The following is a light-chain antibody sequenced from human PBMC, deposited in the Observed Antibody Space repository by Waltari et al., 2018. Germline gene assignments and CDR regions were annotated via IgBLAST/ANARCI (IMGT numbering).Light chain of an antibody. V-gene: IGKV1-5*03. CDR1: QSISIW. J-gene: IGKJ2*01. Sequence: DIQMTQSPSTLSASVGDRVTITCRASQSISIWLAWYQQKPGKAPKLLISKPFSLESGVPARFSGRGSGTEFTLTIINLQPDDFSTYYCQHYNNYPVAFGQGTKLEI. CDR2: KPF. CDR3: QHYNNYPVA.